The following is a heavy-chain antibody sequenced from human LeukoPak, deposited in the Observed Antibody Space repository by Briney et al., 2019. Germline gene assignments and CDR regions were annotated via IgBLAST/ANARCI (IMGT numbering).Heavy chain of an antibody. J-gene: IGHJ5*02. V-gene: IGHV3-30-3*01. CDR3: ARARTLGLRLGELST. D-gene: IGHD3-16*02. CDR1: GFTFSSYA. CDR2: ISYDGSNK. Sequence: GGSLRLSCAASGFTFSSYAMHWVRQAPGKGLEWVAVISYDGSNKYYADSVKGRFTISRDNSKNTLYLQMNSLRAEDTAVYHCARARTLGLRLGELSTWGQGTLVTVSS.